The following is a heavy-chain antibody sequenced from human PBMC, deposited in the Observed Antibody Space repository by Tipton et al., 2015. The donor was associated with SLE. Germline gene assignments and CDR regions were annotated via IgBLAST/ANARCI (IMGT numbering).Heavy chain of an antibody. CDR3: ARGDRYGTSPY. CDR1: GYTFTSFY. CDR2: INPRGDST. V-gene: IGHV1-46*01. D-gene: IGHD1-7*01. Sequence: QLVQSGAEVKKPGASVKVSCKASGYTFTSFYINWVRQAPGQGLEWMGIINPRGDSTNYTQKFQGRVTMTRDTSTTTVYMELSSLSAEAAAVYYCARGDRYGTSPYGGLGTLVTVSS. J-gene: IGHJ4*02.